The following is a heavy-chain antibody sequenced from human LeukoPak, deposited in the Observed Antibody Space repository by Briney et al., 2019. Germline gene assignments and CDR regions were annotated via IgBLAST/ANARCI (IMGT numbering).Heavy chain of an antibody. CDR2: TYYSGST. J-gene: IGHJ4*02. CDR3: ARGVTGWFGGFDY. CDR1: GGPINNYY. D-gene: IGHD3-16*01. Sequence: SETLSLICIVSGGPINNYYWGWIRQHPGKGLEWIGYTYYSGSTDYNPSLKSRVTISMDTSKDHFSLKLSSVTAADTAVYYCARGVTGWFGGFDYWGQGTLVTVSS. V-gene: IGHV4-59*06.